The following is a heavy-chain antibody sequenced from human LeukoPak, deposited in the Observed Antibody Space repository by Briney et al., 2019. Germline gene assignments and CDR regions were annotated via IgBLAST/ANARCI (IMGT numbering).Heavy chain of an antibody. V-gene: IGHV3-7*01. Sequence: GGSLRLSCEASGLTFNKYWMTWVRQAPGKGLEWVANIKQDGSEKNYVDSVKGRFTISRDNAKNSLSLRMSSLSAEDTAVYYCATGYSSGWYFYFQHWGQGSLVSVSS. J-gene: IGHJ1*01. CDR1: GLTFNKYW. D-gene: IGHD6-19*01. CDR2: IKQDGSEK. CDR3: ATGYSSGWYFYFQH.